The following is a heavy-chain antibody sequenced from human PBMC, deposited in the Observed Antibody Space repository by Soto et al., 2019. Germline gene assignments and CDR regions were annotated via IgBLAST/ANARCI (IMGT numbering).Heavy chain of an antibody. D-gene: IGHD3-16*01. V-gene: IGHV4-4*07. CDR1: GGSITNYY. J-gene: IGHJ5*02. CDR3: ARDDYKDGGSNWFDP. CDR2: IYTKERT. Sequence: SETLSLTCTVSGGSITNYYWSWIRQPAGKGLEWIGRIYTKERTNYNLSFRNRVTMSVDTSKNQFSLKLDAVTAADTAVYYCARDDYKDGGSNWFDPWGQGTLVTVSS.